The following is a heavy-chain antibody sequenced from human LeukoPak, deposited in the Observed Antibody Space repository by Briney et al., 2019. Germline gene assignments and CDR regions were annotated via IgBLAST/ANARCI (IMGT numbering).Heavy chain of an antibody. CDR3: ARAPVTYGSGSYSDY. CDR2: INHSGST. D-gene: IGHD3-10*01. Sequence: SETLSLTCAVYGGSFSGYYWSWIRQPPGKGLEWIGEINHSGSTNYNPSLKSRVTISVDTSKNQFSLKLSSVTAADTAVYYCARAPVTYGSGSYSDYWGQGTLVTVSS. CDR1: GGSFSGYY. V-gene: IGHV4-34*01. J-gene: IGHJ4*02.